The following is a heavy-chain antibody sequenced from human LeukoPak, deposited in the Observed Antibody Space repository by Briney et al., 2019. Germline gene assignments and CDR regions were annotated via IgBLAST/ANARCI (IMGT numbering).Heavy chain of an antibody. Sequence: SETLSLTCTVSGGSISSGSYSWSWIRQPAGKGLEWIGRIYTSESTNYNPSLKSRVTISVDTSKNQFSLKLSSVTAADTAVYYCASLGYYDSSGYNHYWGQGTLVTVSS. J-gene: IGHJ4*02. CDR3: ASLGYYDSSGYNHY. D-gene: IGHD3-22*01. CDR1: GGSISSGSYS. CDR2: IYTSEST. V-gene: IGHV4-61*02.